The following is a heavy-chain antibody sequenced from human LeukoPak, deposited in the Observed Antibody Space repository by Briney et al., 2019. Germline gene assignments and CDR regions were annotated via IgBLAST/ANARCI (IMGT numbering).Heavy chain of an antibody. CDR3: ARSFHDYSRNLNWFHP. Sequence: PSETLSLTCSVSGDSLSSSYWTWIRQPPGKGLEWIAYVFYSGSANYNPSLKSRVTVSVDTSKNQFYLKLTSVTAADTAVYYCARSFHDYSRNLNWFHPWGQGTLVTVSS. CDR2: VFYSGSA. J-gene: IGHJ5*02. CDR1: GDSLSSSY. V-gene: IGHV4-59*08. D-gene: IGHD4-11*01.